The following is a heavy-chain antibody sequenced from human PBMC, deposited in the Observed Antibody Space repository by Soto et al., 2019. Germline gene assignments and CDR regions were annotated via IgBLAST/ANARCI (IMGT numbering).Heavy chain of an antibody. J-gene: IGHJ6*02. Sequence: QVQLVQSGAEVKKPGASVTVSCKTSGYTFSNYGINWVRQAPGHGLEWLGWISGYNGNTNNAQTVQGRVTMTTDTSTGTVYMELRSLKSDDTAIYYCSRFIMVGGWFDPNYYHGMDVWGQGTTVTVSS. CDR3: SRFIMVGGWFDPNYYHGMDV. CDR1: GYTFSNYG. CDR2: ISGYNGNT. V-gene: IGHV1-18*01. D-gene: IGHD6-19*01.